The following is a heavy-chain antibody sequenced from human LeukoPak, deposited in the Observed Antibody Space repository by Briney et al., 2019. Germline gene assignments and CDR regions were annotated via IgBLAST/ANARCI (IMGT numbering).Heavy chain of an antibody. CDR3: QAKDGIRYNWFDP. D-gene: IGHD3-9*01. CDR2: IIPIFGTA. J-gene: IGHJ5*02. CDR1: GGTFSSYA. Sequence: SVKVSCKASGGTFSSYAISWERQAPGQGLEWMGGIIPIFGTANYAQKFQGRVTINTDESTSTAYMELSSLRSEDTAVYFFQAKDGIRYNWFDPWGQGTLVTVSS. V-gene: IGHV1-69*05.